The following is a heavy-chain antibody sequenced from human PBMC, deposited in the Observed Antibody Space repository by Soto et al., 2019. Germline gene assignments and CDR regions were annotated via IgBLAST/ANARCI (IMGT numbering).Heavy chain of an antibody. CDR3: ARVVVVVAAKHNWFDP. CDR1: GGSISSSSYY. J-gene: IGHJ5*02. V-gene: IGHV4-39*01. D-gene: IGHD2-15*01. Sequence: SETLSLTCTVSGGSISSSSYYWGWIRQPPGKGLEWIGSIYYSGSTYYNPSLKSRVTISVDTSKNQFSLKLSSVTAADTAVYYCARVVVVVAAKHNWFDPWAREPWSPSPQ. CDR2: IYYSGST.